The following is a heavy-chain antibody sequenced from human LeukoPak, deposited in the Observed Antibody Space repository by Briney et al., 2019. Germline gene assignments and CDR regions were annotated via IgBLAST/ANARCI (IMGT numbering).Heavy chain of an antibody. CDR2: IIPIFGTA. J-gene: IGHJ6*03. CDR1: GGTFSSYA. CDR3: ARTSLMVRGVIYYYYMDV. D-gene: IGHD3-10*01. Sequence: GASVKVSYKASGGTFSSYAISWVRQAPGQGLEWMGGIIPIFGTANYAQKFQGRVTITTDESTSTAYMELSSLRSEDTAVYYCARTSLMVRGVIYYYYMDVWGKGTTVTVSS. V-gene: IGHV1-69*05.